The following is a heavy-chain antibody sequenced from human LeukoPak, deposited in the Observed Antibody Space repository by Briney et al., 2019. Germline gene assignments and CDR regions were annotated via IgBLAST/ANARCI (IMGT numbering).Heavy chain of an antibody. Sequence: GRSLRLSCAASGFTFDIYAMHWVRQAPGKGLEWVSGISWNSGIIDYADSVKGRFTISRDNAKNSLSLQMNSLRAEDTALYYCAKALPVAPFDYWGQGTLVTVSS. J-gene: IGHJ4*02. CDR2: ISWNSGII. CDR3: AKALPVAPFDY. CDR1: GFTFDIYA. D-gene: IGHD2-21*01. V-gene: IGHV3-9*01.